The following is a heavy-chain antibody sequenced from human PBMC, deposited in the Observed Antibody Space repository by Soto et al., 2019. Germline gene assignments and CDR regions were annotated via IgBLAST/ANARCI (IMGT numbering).Heavy chain of an antibody. Sequence: QLQLEESGPGLVKSSETLSLTCSVSGDSISSSSYYWGGIRLSPGEGLEWMGNIHVNVGTQYNQSVSSRVIISVDTSANQFSLRLTSVTAADTAVYYCASRDGPSEFDHWGQGSLVTVSS. CDR2: IHVNVGT. CDR1: GDSISSSSYY. V-gene: IGHV4-39*01. D-gene: IGHD3-9*01. J-gene: IGHJ4*02. CDR3: ASRDGPSEFDH.